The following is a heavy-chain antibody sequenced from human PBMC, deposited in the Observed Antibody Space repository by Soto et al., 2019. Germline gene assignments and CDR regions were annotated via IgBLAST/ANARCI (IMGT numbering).Heavy chain of an antibody. Sequence: PSETLSLTCTVSGGSISSYYWSWIRQPPGKGLEWIGYIYYSGSTNYNPSLKSRVTISVDTSKNQFSLKLSSVAAADTAVYYCGRDGTYYYDSSGYSSGAAWLDPWGQGTPVTVSS. J-gene: IGHJ5*01. CDR3: GRDGTYYYDSSGYSSGAAWLDP. V-gene: IGHV4-59*01. CDR1: GGSISSYY. CDR2: IYYSGST. D-gene: IGHD3-22*01.